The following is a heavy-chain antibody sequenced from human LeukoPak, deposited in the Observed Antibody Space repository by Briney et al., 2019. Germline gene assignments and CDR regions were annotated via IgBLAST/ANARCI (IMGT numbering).Heavy chain of an antibody. CDR2: ISGSAGST. CDR1: GFTFSSYG. J-gene: IGHJ1*01. Sequence: PGGSLRLSCAASGFTFSSYGMSWVRQAPGKGLEWVSAISGSAGSTYYADSVKGRFTISRDNSKNTLYLQMNSLRAEDTAVYYCAKDRGYGSGSYYHFQHWGQGTLVTVSS. CDR3: AKDRGYGSGSYYHFQH. D-gene: IGHD3-10*01. V-gene: IGHV3-23*01.